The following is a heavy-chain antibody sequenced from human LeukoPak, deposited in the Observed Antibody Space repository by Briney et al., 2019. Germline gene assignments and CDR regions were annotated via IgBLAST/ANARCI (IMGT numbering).Heavy chain of an antibody. J-gene: IGHJ4*02. CDR2: ISSSGRSI. D-gene: IGHD3-22*01. V-gene: IGHV3-48*03. CDR3: ARLDSSGFDY. CDR1: GFTFSSYE. Sequence: SGGSLRLSCAASGFTFSSYEMNWVRQAPGKGLEWVSYISSSGRSIYYADSVKGRFTISRDNAKNSLYLQMNSLRAEDTAVYYCARLDSSGFDYWGQGTLVTVSS.